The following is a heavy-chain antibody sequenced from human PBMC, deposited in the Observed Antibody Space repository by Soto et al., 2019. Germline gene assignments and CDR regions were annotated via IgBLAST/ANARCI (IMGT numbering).Heavy chain of an antibody. CDR3: ARFDGASRGY. Sequence: EVQMVESGGGLVQPGGSLRLSCVVSGFTFSNYEMNWVRQAPGKGLDWVAYINTGGGAIYYAESVKGRFTISRDNAKNSLYLQMNSLRGEDTAVYYCARFDGASRGYWGQGTLVTVSS. CDR1: GFTFSNYE. CDR2: INTGGGAI. D-gene: IGHD3-10*01. J-gene: IGHJ4*02. V-gene: IGHV3-48*03.